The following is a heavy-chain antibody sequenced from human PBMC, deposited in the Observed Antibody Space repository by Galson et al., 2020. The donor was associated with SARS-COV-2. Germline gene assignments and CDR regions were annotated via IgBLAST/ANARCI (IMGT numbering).Heavy chain of an antibody. CDR1: GYTLTELS. J-gene: IGHJ5*02. CDR3: ATNWAVAGTVSWFDP. D-gene: IGHD6-19*01. Sequence: ASVKVPCKVSGYTLTELSMHWVRQAPGKGLEWMGGFDPEDGETIYAQKFQGRVTMTEDTSTDTAYMELSSLRSEDTAVYYCATNWAVAGTVSWFDPWGQGTLVTVSS. CDR2: FDPEDGET. V-gene: IGHV1-24*01.